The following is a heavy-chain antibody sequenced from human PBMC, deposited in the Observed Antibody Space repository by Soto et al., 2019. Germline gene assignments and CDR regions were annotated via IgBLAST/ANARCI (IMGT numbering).Heavy chain of an antibody. CDR2: IRSKAYGGTT. CDR3: TRPSRAYGSGSYFGY. J-gene: IGHJ4*02. V-gene: IGHV3-49*03. D-gene: IGHD3-10*01. CDR1: GFTFGDYA. Sequence: PGGSRRLSCTASGFTFGDYAMSWFRQAPGKGLEWVGFIRSKAYGGTTEYAASVKGRFTISRDDSKSIAYLQMNSLKTEDTAVYYCTRPSRAYGSGSYFGYWGQGTLVTVSS.